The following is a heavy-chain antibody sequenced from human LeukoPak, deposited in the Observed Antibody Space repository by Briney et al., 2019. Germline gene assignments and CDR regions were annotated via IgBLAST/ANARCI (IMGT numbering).Heavy chain of an antibody. CDR3: ARQILGYCSSTSCYTEWYFDY. Sequence: SETLSLTCTVSGGSISSYYWSWIRQPPGKGLEWIGYIYYSGSTNYNPSLKSRVTILVDTSKNQFSLKLSSVTAADTAVYYCARQILGYCSSTSCYTEWYFDYWGQGTLVTVSS. J-gene: IGHJ4*02. V-gene: IGHV4-59*08. CDR2: IYYSGST. CDR1: GGSISSYY. D-gene: IGHD2-2*02.